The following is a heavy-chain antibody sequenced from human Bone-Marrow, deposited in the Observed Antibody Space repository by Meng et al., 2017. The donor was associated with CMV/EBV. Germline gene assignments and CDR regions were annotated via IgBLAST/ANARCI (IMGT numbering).Heavy chain of an antibody. CDR3: ARGKRFLARIAVAGGGGMDV. J-gene: IGHJ6*01. CDR1: GFTFSSYW. CDR2: INSDGSST. V-gene: IGHV3-74*01. D-gene: IGHD6-19*01. Sequence: GESLKISCAASGFTFSSYWMHWVRQAPGKGLVWVSRINSDGSSTSYADSVKGRFTISRDNAKNTLYLQMNSLRAEDTAVHYCARGKRFLARIAVAGGGGMDVWGQGTTVTGSS.